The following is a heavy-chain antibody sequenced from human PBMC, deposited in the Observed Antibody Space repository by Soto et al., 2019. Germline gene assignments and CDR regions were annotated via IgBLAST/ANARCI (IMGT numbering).Heavy chain of an antibody. CDR2: ISGSGATT. D-gene: IGHD6-19*01. CDR3: AKVRKVGVVAGIDY. V-gene: IGHV3-23*01. CDR1: GFTFSTYA. J-gene: IGHJ4*02. Sequence: EVQLLESGGGLVQPGGSLRLSCAASGFTFSTYAMSWVRQAPGKGLEWASGISGSGATTYYADSVKGRFTISRDNSKNTLYLQMNSLRAEDTALYYCAKVRKVGVVAGIDYWGQGTLVTVSS.